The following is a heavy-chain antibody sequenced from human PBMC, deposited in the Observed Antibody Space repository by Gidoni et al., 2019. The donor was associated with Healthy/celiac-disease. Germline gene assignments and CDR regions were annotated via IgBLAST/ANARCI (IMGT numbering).Heavy chain of an antibody. V-gene: IGHV4-39*01. CDR3: ARLTYYDFWSGYSGRGNWFDP. D-gene: IGHD3-3*01. Sequence: QLQLQESGPGLVKPSETLSLTCTVSGGSISSSSYYWGWDRQPPGKGLEWIGSIYYSGSTSYHPSLQRRVTISVDTSTNQFSLKLSSVTAADTAVYYCARLTYYDFWSGYSGRGNWFDPWGQGTLVTVSS. J-gene: IGHJ5*02. CDR1: GGSISSSSYY. CDR2: IYYSGST.